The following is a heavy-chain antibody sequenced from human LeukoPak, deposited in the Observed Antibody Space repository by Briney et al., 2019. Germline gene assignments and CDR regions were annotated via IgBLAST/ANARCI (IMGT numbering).Heavy chain of an antibody. CDR1: GYTFTDYY. CDR3: ARTAYISIIPDAIGTLDP. J-gene: IGHJ5*02. V-gene: IGHV1-2*02. Sequence: ASVKVSCKASGYTFTDYYMNWVRQAPGQGFEWMGWIRPSSGDTNFGQNFQGRVTLTRDTSITTAHMELSGLTSDDTAIYYCARTAYISIIPDAIGTLDPWGQGTLVTVSS. D-gene: IGHD2-2*02. CDR2: IRPSSGDT.